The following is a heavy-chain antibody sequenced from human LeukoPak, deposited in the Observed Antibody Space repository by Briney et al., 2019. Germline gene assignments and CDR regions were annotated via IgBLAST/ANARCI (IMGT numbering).Heavy chain of an antibody. Sequence: PSETLSLTCTVSGGSISSNGYYWGWIRQPPGKGLEWIGSFYYTGSTFYSPSLKSRVTISVDTSKNQFSLKLSYVTAADTAVYFCARVWGAAAGTAQFDPWGQGTLVTVSS. V-gene: IGHV4-39*07. CDR1: GGSISSNGYY. CDR3: ARVWGAAAGTAQFDP. J-gene: IGHJ5*02. CDR2: FYYTGST. D-gene: IGHD6-13*01.